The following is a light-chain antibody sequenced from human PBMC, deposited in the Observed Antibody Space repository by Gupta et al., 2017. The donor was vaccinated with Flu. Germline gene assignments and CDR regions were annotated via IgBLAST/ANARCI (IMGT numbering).Light chain of an antibody. CDR2: DNH. Sequence: QSVLTQPPSVSSAPGQTVTIPCSGTSSDIGNHDVSWYKHVPGTAPRLLIYDNHKRPSGIPDRVSASKSGTSATLGISGLQTGDEGDYYCATWDAGLRGVFGGGTRLTVL. V-gene: IGLV1-51*01. CDR1: SSDIGNHD. J-gene: IGLJ2*01. CDR3: ATWDAGLRGV.